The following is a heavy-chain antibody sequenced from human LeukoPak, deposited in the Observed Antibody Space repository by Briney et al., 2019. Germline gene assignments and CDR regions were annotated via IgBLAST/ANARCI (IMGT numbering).Heavy chain of an antibody. V-gene: IGHV4-59*01. CDR3: AKVTMVRGAPDY. J-gene: IGHJ4*02. Sequence: PSETLSLTCTVSGGSISSYYWSWFRQPPGKGLEWIGYVYYSGSTKHNPSLKSRVTISVDTSQNQFSLKLSSVTAADTALYFCAKVTMVRGAPDYWGQGTLVTVSS. CDR1: GGSISSYY. CDR2: VYYSGST. D-gene: IGHD3-10*01.